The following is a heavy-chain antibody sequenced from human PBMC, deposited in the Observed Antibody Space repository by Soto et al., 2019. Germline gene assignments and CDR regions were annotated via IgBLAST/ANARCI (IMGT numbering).Heavy chain of an antibody. D-gene: IGHD3-10*01. Sequence: QITLKESGPTLVKPTQTLTLTCTFSGFSLSTGGVGVGWIRHPPGKALEWLALIYWDGDKRYRPSLKTRLTITKDTSKKQGVLTITNMDPVDTATYYCAHRPSPYYDSGSYDAFDIWGQGTMVTVSS. CDR3: AHRPSPYYDSGSYDAFDI. V-gene: IGHV2-5*02. CDR1: GFSLSTGGVG. CDR2: IYWDGDK. J-gene: IGHJ3*02.